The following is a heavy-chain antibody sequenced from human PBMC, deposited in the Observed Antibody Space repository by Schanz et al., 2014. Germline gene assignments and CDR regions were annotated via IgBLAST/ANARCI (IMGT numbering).Heavy chain of an antibody. CDR2: INSDGTTT. J-gene: IGHJ4*02. D-gene: IGHD6-6*01. CDR1: GITFSGYS. Sequence: EVQLVESGGGLAQPGGSLRLSCAASGITFSGYSMNWVRQAPGKGLVWVSHINSDGTTTTYADSVKGRFTISRDNAKNSLYLQMNSLRAEDTAVYYCVPMSIAAHWGQGTLVTVSS. CDR3: VPMSIAAH. V-gene: IGHV3-74*01.